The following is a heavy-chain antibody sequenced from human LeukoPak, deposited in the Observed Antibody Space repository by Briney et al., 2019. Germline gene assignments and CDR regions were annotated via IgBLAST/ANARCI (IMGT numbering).Heavy chain of an antibody. V-gene: IGHV1-69*05. CDR1: GGTFSSYA. Sequence: GASVKVSCKASGGTFSSYAISWVRQAPGQGLEWMGRIIPIFGTANYAQKFQGRVTITTDESTSTAYMELSSLRSEDTAVYYCARATRGGDQPSFDYWGQGTLVTVSS. D-gene: IGHD2-21*02. CDR2: IIPIFGTA. J-gene: IGHJ4*02. CDR3: ARATRGGDQPSFDY.